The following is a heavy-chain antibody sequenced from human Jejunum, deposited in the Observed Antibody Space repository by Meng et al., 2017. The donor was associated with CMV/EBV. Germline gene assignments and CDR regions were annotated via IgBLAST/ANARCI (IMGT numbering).Heavy chain of an antibody. CDR3: ARRDCSGSSCYFEY. CDR1: GYTFTRYY. Sequence: GYTFTRYYIHWVRQAPGQGLEWMGIINPSAGSTTYAQKFQGRVTMTRDTSTSTIYLEVSSLTSEDTAVYYCARRDCSGSSCYFEYWGQGTLVTVSS. CDR2: INPSAGST. V-gene: IGHV1-46*01. J-gene: IGHJ4*02. D-gene: IGHD2-2*01.